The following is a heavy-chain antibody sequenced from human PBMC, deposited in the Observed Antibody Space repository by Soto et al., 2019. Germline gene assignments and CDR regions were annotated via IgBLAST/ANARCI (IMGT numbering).Heavy chain of an antibody. CDR2: INPNSGDT. D-gene: IGHD1-26*01. V-gene: IGHV1-2*02. J-gene: IGHJ6*02. CDR1: GYTFTSYY. CDR3: AKGGAIVAAGTRVYLYNAMDV. Sequence: GASVKVSCKASGYTFTSYYVHWVRQAPGQGLEWMGWINPNSGDTYLAQRFQGRVTMNRDTSIGTAYMELRGPTSDDTAEYYCAKGGAIVAAGTRVYLYNAMDVWGQGTTVTVSS.